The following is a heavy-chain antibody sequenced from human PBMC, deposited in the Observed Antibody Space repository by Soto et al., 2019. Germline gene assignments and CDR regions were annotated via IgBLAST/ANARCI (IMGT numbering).Heavy chain of an antibody. CDR2: IYPGDSDT. J-gene: IGHJ4*02. CDR1: GYSFTNYW. D-gene: IGHD3-22*01. Sequence: GESLKISCKGSGYSFTNYWISWVRQMPGKGLEWMGIIYPGDSDTRYIPSFQGQVTISADRSINTAYLQWSSLKASDTAMYYCARMDSSGLGIDYWGQGTLVTVSS. V-gene: IGHV5-51*01. CDR3: ARMDSSGLGIDY.